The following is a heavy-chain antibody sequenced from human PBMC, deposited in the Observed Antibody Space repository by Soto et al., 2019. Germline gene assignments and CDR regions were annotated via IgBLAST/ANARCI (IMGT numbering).Heavy chain of an antibody. CDR2: ISNSGDST. Sequence: PGGSLRLSCAASGFTFRNHAMNWVRQAPGKGLERVSGISNSGDSTGYADSVKGRFTISRDNSRNTLYLQMNSLRAEDTAIYYCAKDRSGTYSWGMDVWGQGTTVTVSS. D-gene: IGHD1-26*01. J-gene: IGHJ6*02. V-gene: IGHV3-23*01. CDR3: AKDRSGTYSWGMDV. CDR1: GFTFRNHA.